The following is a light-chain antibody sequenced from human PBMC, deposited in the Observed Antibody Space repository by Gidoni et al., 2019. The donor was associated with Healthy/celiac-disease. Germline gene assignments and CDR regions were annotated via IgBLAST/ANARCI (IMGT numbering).Light chain of an antibody. CDR2: LGS. Sequence: DIVITQSPLSLPVTPGEPASISCRSSQSLLHSNGYNYLDWYLQKPGQSPQLLIYLGSNRASGVPDRFSGCGSGTDFTLKISRVEAEDVGVYYCMQALQTPLTFGGGTKVEIK. CDR3: MQALQTPLT. CDR1: QSLLHSNGYNY. V-gene: IGKV2-28*01. J-gene: IGKJ4*01.